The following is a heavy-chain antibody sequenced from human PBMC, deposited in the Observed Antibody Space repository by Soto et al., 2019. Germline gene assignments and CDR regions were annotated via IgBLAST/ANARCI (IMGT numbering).Heavy chain of an antibody. V-gene: IGHV4-4*02. CDR1: GGSISSSNW. Sequence: KPSETLSLTCAVSGGSISSSNWWSWVRQPPGKGLEWIGEIYHSGSTNYNPSLKSRVTISVDKSKNQFSLKLSSVTAADTAVYYCARVSSAFGVEYYFDYWGQGTLVTVSS. J-gene: IGHJ4*02. D-gene: IGHD3-16*01. CDR3: ARVSSAFGVEYYFDY. CDR2: IYHSGST.